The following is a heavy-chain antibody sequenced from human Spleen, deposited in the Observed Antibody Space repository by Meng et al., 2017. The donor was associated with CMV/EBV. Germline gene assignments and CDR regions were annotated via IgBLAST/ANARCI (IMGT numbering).Heavy chain of an antibody. CDR2: ISASADRT. J-gene: IGHJ4*02. CDR1: QFTFSSYA. D-gene: IGHD6-6*01. CDR3: AKAIEARPAGRFDY. Sequence: GGSLRLSCATSQFTFSSYAMTWVRQAPGKGLEWVSAISASADRTYYTDSVKGRFVISRDNSKNTVYLQLNSLRAEDTAVYYCAKAIEARPAGRFDYWGQGTLVTVSS. V-gene: IGHV3-23*01.